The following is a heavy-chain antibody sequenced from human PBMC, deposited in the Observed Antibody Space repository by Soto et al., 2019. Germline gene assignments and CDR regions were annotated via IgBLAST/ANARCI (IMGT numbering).Heavy chain of an antibody. Sequence: ASVKVSCKASGYTFTSYAMHWVRQAPGQRIEWMGWINAGNGNTKYSQKFQGRVTITRDTSASTAYMELSSLRSEDTAVYYCARSLRIAVYDFWSGSSLDPWGQGTLVTVSS. CDR3: ARSLRIAVYDFWSGSSLDP. CDR1: GYTFTSYA. V-gene: IGHV1-3*01. CDR2: INAGNGNT. D-gene: IGHD3-3*01. J-gene: IGHJ5*02.